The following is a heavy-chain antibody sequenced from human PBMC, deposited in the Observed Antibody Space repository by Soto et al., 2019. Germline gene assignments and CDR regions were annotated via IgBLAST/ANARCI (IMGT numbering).Heavy chain of an antibody. CDR2: ISYDGSNK. J-gene: IGHJ4*02. D-gene: IGHD6-19*01. V-gene: IGHV3-30*18. Sequence: GGSLRLSCAASGFTFSSYGMHWVRQAPGKGLEWVAVISYDGSNKYYADSVKGRFTISRDNSKNTLYLQMNSLRAEDTAVYYCAKDRGLQWLIPYYFDYWGKGSLVTVAS. CDR3: AKDRGLQWLIPYYFDY. CDR1: GFTFSSYG.